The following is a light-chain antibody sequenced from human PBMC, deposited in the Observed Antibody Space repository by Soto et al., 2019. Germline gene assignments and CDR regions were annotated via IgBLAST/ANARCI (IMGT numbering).Light chain of an antibody. V-gene: IGKV3-20*01. CDR2: GAS. J-gene: IGKJ1*01. CDR3: QQFRSSSWT. Sequence: ESVLTQSPGTLSFSPGEKATLSCRASQSVSSSYLAWYQQKPGQAPRLLIYGASSRATGIPDRFSGSGSGTDFTLTVSRLEPEDFAVYYCQQFRSSSWTFGQGTKV. CDR1: QSVSSSY.